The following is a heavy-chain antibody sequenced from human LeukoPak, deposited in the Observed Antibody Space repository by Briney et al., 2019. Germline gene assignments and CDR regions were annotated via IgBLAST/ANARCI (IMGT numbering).Heavy chain of an antibody. V-gene: IGHV4-59*08. Sequence: SGTLSLTCTVSGGSISSYYWSWIRQPPGKGLEWIGFFYYSGSTNYSPSLKSRVTISVDTSKNQFSLKLSSVTAADTAVYYCARHVGGSGSHDAFDIWGQGTMVTVSS. CDR1: GGSISSYY. J-gene: IGHJ3*02. CDR3: ARHVGGSGSHDAFDI. D-gene: IGHD3-10*01. CDR2: FYYSGST.